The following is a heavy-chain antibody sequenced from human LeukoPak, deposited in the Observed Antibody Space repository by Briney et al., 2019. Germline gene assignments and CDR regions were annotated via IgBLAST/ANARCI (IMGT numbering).Heavy chain of an antibody. J-gene: IGHJ4*02. D-gene: IGHD6-19*01. CDR2: IYYSGST. V-gene: IGHV4-59*07. Sequence: KSSDTLSLTCTVSGRSISSYYWIWLRQPPGKGLEWIGYIYYSGSTNYNPSLKSRVTISVDTPKNQFSLTLSSVNAADTAVYYCAREDLAVYYFDYWGQGTLVTVSS. CDR1: GRSISSYY. CDR3: AREDLAVYYFDY.